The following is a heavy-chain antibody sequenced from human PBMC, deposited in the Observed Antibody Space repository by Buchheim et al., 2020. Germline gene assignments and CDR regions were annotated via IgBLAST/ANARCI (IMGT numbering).Heavy chain of an antibody. CDR2: VGMAGDT. V-gene: IGHV3-13*04. CDR1: GFTFSSYD. J-gene: IGHJ6*02. CDR3: ARDPSGRGMDV. Sequence: EVQLVESGGGLVQPGGSLRLSCAASGFTFSSYDMQWVRQVSGKGLEWDSAVGMAGDTHYSGSVRGRFTISRENAKNSVYLQMNNLRAGDTAVYYCARDPSGRGMDVWGQGTT.